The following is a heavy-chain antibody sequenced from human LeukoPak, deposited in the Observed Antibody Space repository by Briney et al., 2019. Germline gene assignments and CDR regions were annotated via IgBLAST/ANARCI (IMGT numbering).Heavy chain of an antibody. J-gene: IGHJ1*01. D-gene: IGHD2-2*01. CDR2: IYGSGST. V-gene: IGHV3-53*01. Sequence: GGSLRLSCATSGLTVRTSSMSWVRQAPGKGLEWVAVIYGSGSTYYEDSVNGRCTISRDTSKSSMYLQMDHLRAEDTAVYYCASAREYCINSNCYEYFQDWGQGTLVTVSS. CDR1: GLTVRTSS. CDR3: ASAREYCINSNCYEYFQD.